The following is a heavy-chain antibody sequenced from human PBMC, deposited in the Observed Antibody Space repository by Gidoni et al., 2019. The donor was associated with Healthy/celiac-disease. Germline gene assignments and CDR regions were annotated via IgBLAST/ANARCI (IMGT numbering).Heavy chain of an antibody. Sequence: HVQPVQSGAEVKKPGSSVKVSCNASGGTFSSYAISWVRQAPGKGFEWMGVIIPIFGTANYAQKFQGRVTSTADESKSTAYMELSSLRSEDTAVYYCAREGRSTVTTYLFDYWGQGTLVTVSS. J-gene: IGHJ4*02. CDR2: IIPIFGTA. D-gene: IGHD4-17*01. CDR3: AREGRSTVTTYLFDY. V-gene: IGHV1-69*01. CDR1: GGTFSSYA.